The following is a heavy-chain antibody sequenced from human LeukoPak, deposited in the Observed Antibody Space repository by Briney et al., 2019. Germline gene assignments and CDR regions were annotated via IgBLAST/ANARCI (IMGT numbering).Heavy chain of an antibody. Sequence: PRGSLRLSCAASGFTLSGDLMRWVPPALGKRGWRVSKIKNEGVEKYYVASVKGRFTISRDNAKIPLYLQMNRLRAEETAVYYCASITGSYTSYYFDDWGEGTLVTAS. V-gene: IGHV3-7*02. CDR1: GFTLSGDL. CDR2: IKNEGVEK. D-gene: IGHD1-26*01. CDR3: ASITGSYTSYYFDD. J-gene: IGHJ4*02.